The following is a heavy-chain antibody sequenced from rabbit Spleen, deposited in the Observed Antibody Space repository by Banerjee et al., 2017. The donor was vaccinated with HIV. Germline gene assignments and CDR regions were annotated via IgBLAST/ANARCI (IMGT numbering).Heavy chain of an antibody. CDR3: ARSYGSSSVISDYCFTL. D-gene: IGHD1-1*01. CDR2: GYSGSSGDT. V-gene: IGHV1S45*01. Sequence: QEQLVESGGGLVQPGASLTLTCTASGFSFSSRYYMCWVRQAPGKGLEWIACGYSGSSGDTYYASWARGRFTISKTSSTTVTLQVTSLTAADTATYFCARSYGSSSVISDYCFTLWGPGTLVTVS. J-gene: IGHJ4*01. CDR1: GFSFSSRYY.